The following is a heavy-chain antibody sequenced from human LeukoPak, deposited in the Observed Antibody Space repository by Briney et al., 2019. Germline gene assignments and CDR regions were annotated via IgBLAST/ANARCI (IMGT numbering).Heavy chain of an antibody. J-gene: IGHJ4*02. CDR3: ARVLDDSSGYYLDY. V-gene: IGHV4-4*07. CDR1: GGSISSYY. D-gene: IGHD3-22*01. CDR2: IYTSGST. Sequence: SETLSLTCTVSGGSISSYYWSWIRQPPGKGLEWIGRIYTSGSTNYNPSLKSRVTMSVDTSKNQFSLKLSSVTAADTAVYYCARVLDDSSGYYLDYWGQGTLVTVSS.